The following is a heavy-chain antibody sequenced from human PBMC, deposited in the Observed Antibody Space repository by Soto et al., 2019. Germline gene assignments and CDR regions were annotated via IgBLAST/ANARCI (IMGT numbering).Heavy chain of an antibody. Sequence: GASVKVSCKVSGYTLTELSIHWVRQAPGEGLEWMGGFDLENGEAIYAQRFQGRVTMTEESSADTPYMELSSLRSEDTAVYYCAMEVRRSNQFDHWGQGTMVTVSS. CDR2: FDLENGEA. CDR3: AMEVRRSNQFDH. D-gene: IGHD3-10*01. CDR1: GYTLTELS. V-gene: IGHV1-24*01. J-gene: IGHJ4*02.